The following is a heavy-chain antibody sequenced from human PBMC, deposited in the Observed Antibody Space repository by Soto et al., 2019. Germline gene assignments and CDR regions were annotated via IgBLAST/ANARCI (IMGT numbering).Heavy chain of an antibody. CDR1: GGSFSGYY. CDR2: INHSGST. J-gene: IGHJ6*02. Sequence: QVQLQQWGAGLLKPSETLSLTCAVYGGSFSGYYWSWIRQPPGKGLEWIGEINHSGSTNYNPSLKSRVTLSVDTSKNQFPLKLSSVTAADTAVYYCARVNLRQRYYYHGMDVRGQGTTVTVSS. CDR3: ARVNLRQRYYYHGMDV. V-gene: IGHV4-34*01. D-gene: IGHD5-12*01.